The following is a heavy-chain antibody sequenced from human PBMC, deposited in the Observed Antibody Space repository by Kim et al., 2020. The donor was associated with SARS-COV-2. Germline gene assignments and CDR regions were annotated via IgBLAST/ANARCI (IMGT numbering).Heavy chain of an antibody. J-gene: IGHJ4*02. D-gene: IGHD2-2*01. CDR3: ARGDSGTCYGDCYDY. CDR1: GFPINNYY. V-gene: IGHV3-53*01. Sequence: GGSLRLSCAASGFPINNYYMTWVRQAPGKGLEWVSVIYSGGTTRYADSVKGRFTISRDNAKDTAYLQMNSLRAEDTAVYYCARGDSGTCYGDCYDYWGQG. CDR2: IYSGGTT.